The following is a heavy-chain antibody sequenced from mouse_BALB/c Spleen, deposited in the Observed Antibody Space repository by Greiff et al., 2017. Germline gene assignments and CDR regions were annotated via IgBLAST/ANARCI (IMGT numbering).Heavy chain of an antibody. CDR1: GFTFSSYG. J-gene: IGHJ2*01. Sequence: EVKLVESGGGLVQPGGSLKLSCAASGFTFSSYGMSWVRQTPDKRLELVATINSNGGSTYYPDSVKGRFTISRDNAKNTLYLQMSSLKSEDTAMYYCAREGFHYYGYLDYWGQGTTLTVSS. CDR2: INSNGGST. V-gene: IGHV5-6-3*01. CDR3: AREGFHYYGYLDY. D-gene: IGHD1-2*01.